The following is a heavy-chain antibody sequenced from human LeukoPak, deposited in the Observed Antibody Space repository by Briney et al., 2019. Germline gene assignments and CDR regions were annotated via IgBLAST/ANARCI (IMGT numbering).Heavy chain of an antibody. D-gene: IGHD6-13*01. V-gene: IGHV4-59*08. CDR3: ARTSSWYERYYYGMDV. CDR1: GGSISSYY. Sequence: SETLSLTCTVSGGSISSYYWSWIRQPPGKGLEWIGYIYYSGSTNYNPSLKSRVTISVDTSKNQFSLKLSSVTAADTAVYYCARTSSWYERYYYGMDVWGRGTTVTVSS. J-gene: IGHJ6*02. CDR2: IYYSGST.